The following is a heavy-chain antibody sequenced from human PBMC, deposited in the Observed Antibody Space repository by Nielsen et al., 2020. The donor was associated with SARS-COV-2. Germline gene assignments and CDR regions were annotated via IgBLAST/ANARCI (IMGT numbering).Heavy chain of an antibody. V-gene: IGHV1-69*13. Sequence: SSVQVSCKASRCTLSSYAISWVRQAPGQGLEWMGGIIPIFGTANYAQKFQGRVTITADESTSTAYMELSSLRSEDTAVYYCARDTGMGWFDPWGQGTLVTVSS. CDR2: IIPIFGTA. CDR1: RCTLSSYA. CDR3: ARDTGMGWFDP. J-gene: IGHJ5*02. D-gene: IGHD3-10*01.